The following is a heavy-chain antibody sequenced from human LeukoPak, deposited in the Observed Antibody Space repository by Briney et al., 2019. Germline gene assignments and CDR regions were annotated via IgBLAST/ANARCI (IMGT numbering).Heavy chain of an antibody. D-gene: IGHD2-21*01. J-gene: IGHJ6*03. CDR1: GFSFRDYP. V-gene: IGHV3-23*01. Sequence: GGSLRLSCEAAGFSFRDYPMGWVRRASGKRLEWVAGLSSSGSGIYYTDSVKGRFTISGDNSNSTLYLQMSSLRTEDTAPYYCVRAYCDSTSCYTYYNYYMDVWGKGTTVVVSS. CDR3: VRAYCDSTSCYTYYNYYMDV. CDR2: LSSSGSGI.